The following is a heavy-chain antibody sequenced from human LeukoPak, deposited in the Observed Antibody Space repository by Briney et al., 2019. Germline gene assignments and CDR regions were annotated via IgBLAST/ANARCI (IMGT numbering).Heavy chain of an antibody. J-gene: IGHJ4*02. Sequence: SETLSLTCTVSGGSISSYYWSWIRQPAGKGLEGIGRIYTSGSTNYNPSLKSRVTISVDTSKNQFSLKLSSVTAADTAVYYCARGRLRYYYDSSGYYGPHYFDYWGQGTLVTVSS. CDR1: GGSISSYY. CDR2: IYTSGST. V-gene: IGHV4-4*07. D-gene: IGHD3-22*01. CDR3: ARGRLRYYYDSSGYYGPHYFDY.